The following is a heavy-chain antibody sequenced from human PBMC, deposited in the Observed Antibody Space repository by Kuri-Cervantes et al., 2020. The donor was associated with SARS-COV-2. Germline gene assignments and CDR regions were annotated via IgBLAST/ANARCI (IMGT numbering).Heavy chain of an antibody. V-gene: IGHV3-33*06. D-gene: IGHD5-24*01. J-gene: IGHJ4*01. CDR2: IWYDGINK. CDR1: GLTFSSYG. Sequence: LSLTCAASGLTFSSYGMHWVRQAPGKGLEWVALIWYDGINKYYADSVKGRFTVSRDNSRNTLYLEMSSLRVEDTAVYYCAKRDAYSQGSYFDYWGHGTLVTVSS. CDR3: AKRDAYSQGSYFDY.